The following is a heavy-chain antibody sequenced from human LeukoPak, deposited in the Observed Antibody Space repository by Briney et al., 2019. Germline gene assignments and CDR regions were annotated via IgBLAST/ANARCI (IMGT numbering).Heavy chain of an antibody. CDR3: ARDSLWFGELLLFDY. CDR2: INPSGGST. J-gene: IGHJ4*02. D-gene: IGHD3-10*01. CDR1: GYTFTSYY. Sequence: ASVKVSCKASGYTFTSYYMHWVRQAPGQGLEWMEIINPSGGSTSYAQKFQGRVTMTRDTSTSTVYMELSSLRSEDTAVYYCARDSLWFGELLLFDYWGQGTLVTVSS. V-gene: IGHV1-46*01.